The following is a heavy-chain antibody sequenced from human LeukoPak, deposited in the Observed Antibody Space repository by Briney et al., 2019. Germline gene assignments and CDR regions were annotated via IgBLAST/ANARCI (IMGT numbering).Heavy chain of an antibody. CDR1: GGSISSGDYY. V-gene: IGHV4-30-4*01. D-gene: IGHD4-17*01. Sequence: SETLSLTCTVSGGSISSGDYYWSWIRQPPGKGPEWIGYIYHSGDTNYNPSLKSRATISVDTAKNQFSLRLSFVTAADTAVYYCAGDQGDYGDYGWFDPWGQGTQVTVSS. J-gene: IGHJ5*02. CDR2: IYHSGDT. CDR3: AGDQGDYGDYGWFDP.